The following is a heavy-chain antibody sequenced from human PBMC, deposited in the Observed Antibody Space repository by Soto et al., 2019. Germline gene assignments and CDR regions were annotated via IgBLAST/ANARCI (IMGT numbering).Heavy chain of an antibody. CDR2: ISSNGGST. CDR1: GFTFSSYA. Sequence: HPGGSLRLSCSASGFTFSSYAMHWVRQAPGKGLEYVSAISSNGGSTYYADSVKGRFTISRDNSKNTLYLQMSSLRAEDTAVYYCVKDGIVGATTSYYYGMDVWGQGTTVTVSS. CDR3: VKDGIVGATTSYYYGMDV. V-gene: IGHV3-64D*08. J-gene: IGHJ6*02. D-gene: IGHD1-26*01.